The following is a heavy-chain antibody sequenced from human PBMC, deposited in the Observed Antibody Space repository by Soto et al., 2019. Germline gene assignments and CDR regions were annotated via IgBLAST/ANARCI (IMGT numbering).Heavy chain of an antibody. V-gene: IGHV4-39*01. CDR2: IYYSGSS. CDR3: ASSSRRHPFQIGVDA. CDR1: GGSISSSSYY. J-gene: IGHJ5*02. Sequence: PSETLSLTCTVSGGSISSSSYYWGWVRQPPGKALEWIGSIYYSGSSYYNPSLKSRVTISVDTSKNQFSLKLSSVTAADTAVYYCASSSRRHPFQIGVDAGGQRTLVAVSS. D-gene: IGHD6-13*01.